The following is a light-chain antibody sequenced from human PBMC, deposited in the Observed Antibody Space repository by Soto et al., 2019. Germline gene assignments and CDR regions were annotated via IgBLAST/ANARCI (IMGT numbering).Light chain of an antibody. Sequence: SYELTQPPSVSVSPGQTALITCSGDKLGDKYACWYQQKPGQSPVLVIYQDSKRPSGIPERFSGSNSGNTATLTISGTQAMDEADYYCQAWDSSTVVFGGGTQLTVL. CDR3: QAWDSSTVV. CDR2: QDS. V-gene: IGLV3-1*01. J-gene: IGLJ2*01. CDR1: KLGDKY.